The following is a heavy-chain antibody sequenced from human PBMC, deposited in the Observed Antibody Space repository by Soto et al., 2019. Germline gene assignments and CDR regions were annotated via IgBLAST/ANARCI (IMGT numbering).Heavy chain of an antibody. CDR2: INHSGST. V-gene: IGHV4-34*01. CDR3: ARAYPKTFDP. J-gene: IGHJ5*02. CDR1: GGSFSGYY. Sequence: SETLSLTCAVYGGSFSGYYWSWIRQPPGKGLEWIGEINHSGSTNYNPSLESRVTISVDPSKNQFSLKLSSVTAADTAVYYCARAYPKTFDPWGQGSLVTVSS.